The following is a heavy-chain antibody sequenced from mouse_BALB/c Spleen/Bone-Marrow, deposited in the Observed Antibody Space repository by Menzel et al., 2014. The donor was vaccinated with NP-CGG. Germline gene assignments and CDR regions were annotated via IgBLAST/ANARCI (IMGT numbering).Heavy chain of an antibody. D-gene: IGHD2-10*02. CDR3: ARDVVYGNYFVY. J-gene: IGHJ3*01. V-gene: IGHV7-1*02. CDR1: GFTFSDFY. Sequence: EVQGVESGGGLVQPGDSLRLSCATSGFTFSDFYMEWVRQPPGKRLEWIAASRNKAKHYTTEYSASVKGRFIDSRDTSQSILYLQMNALRAEDTAIYYCARDVVYGNYFVYWRQGTLVTVSA. CDR2: SRNKAKHYTT.